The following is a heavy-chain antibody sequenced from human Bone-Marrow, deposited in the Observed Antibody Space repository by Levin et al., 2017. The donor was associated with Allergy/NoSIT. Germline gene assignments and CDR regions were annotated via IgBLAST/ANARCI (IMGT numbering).Heavy chain of an antibody. CDR1: GYTFTGYP. Sequence: GASVKVSCKASGYTFTGYPINWVRQAPGQGLECMGWINTNTGKSTYAQGFTGRFVFSMDTSVSTAYLQISSLEAGDTAVYYCARGQSDRATLYYYMDVWGKGTTVTVSS. CDR2: INTNTGKS. CDR3: ARGQSDRATLYYYMDV. D-gene: IGHD3-22*01. J-gene: IGHJ6*03. V-gene: IGHV7-4-1*02.